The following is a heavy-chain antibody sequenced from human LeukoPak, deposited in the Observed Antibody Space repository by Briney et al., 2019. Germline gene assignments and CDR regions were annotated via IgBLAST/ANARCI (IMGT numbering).Heavy chain of an antibody. V-gene: IGHV1-2*02. CDR3: ARSPLWFGELYGDY. D-gene: IGHD3-10*01. CDR1: GYTFTGYY. J-gene: IGHJ4*02. Sequence: ASVKVSCKASGYTFTGYYMHWVRQAPGQGLEWMGWINPNSGGTNYAQKFQGRVTMTRDTSISTAYMELSRLRSDDTAVYYCARSPLWFGELYGDYWGQGTLVTVSS. CDR2: INPNSGGT.